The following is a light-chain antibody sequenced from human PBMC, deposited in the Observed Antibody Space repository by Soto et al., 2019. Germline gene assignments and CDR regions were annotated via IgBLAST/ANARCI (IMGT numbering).Light chain of an antibody. J-gene: IGKJ4*01. Sequence: DLPMTQSPSSLSASVGDRVTITCRASQGIRKDLGWYQQKPGKAPKRLIYAASSLQSGVPSRFSGSGSGTEFTLTISSLQPEDFATYYCLQHNSYPLTFGGGTKVEIK. CDR1: QGIRKD. CDR2: AAS. V-gene: IGKV1-17*01. CDR3: LQHNSYPLT.